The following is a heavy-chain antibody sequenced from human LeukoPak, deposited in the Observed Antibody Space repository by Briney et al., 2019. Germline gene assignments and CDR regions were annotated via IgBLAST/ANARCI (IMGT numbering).Heavy chain of an antibody. J-gene: IGHJ5*02. Sequence: SETLSLTCAVYGGSFSGYYWSWIRQAPGKGLEWIGEINHSGSTNYNPPLKSRVTISVDTSKSQFSLKLSSVTAADTAVYYCARPHWEIRGFDPWGQGTVVTVSS. CDR2: INHSGST. CDR1: GGSFSGYY. V-gene: IGHV4-34*01. CDR3: ARPHWEIRGFDP. D-gene: IGHD1-26*01.